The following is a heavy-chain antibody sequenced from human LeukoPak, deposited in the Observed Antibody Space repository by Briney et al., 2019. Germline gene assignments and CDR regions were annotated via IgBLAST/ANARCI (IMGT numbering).Heavy chain of an antibody. Sequence: SETLSLTCTVSGYSISSGYYWGWIRQPPGKGLEWIGSIYHSGSTYYNPSLKSRVTISVDTSKNQFSLKLSSVTAADTAVYYCARLYKWEPRYYYYYYMDVWGKGTTVTVSS. D-gene: IGHD1-26*01. CDR2: IYHSGST. CDR3: ARLYKWEPRYYYYYYMDV. J-gene: IGHJ6*03. V-gene: IGHV4-38-2*02. CDR1: GYSISSGYY.